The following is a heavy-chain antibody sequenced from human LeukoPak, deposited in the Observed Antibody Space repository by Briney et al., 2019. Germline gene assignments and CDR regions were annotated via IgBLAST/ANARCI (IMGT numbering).Heavy chain of an antibody. CDR2: MSPNSGDT. CDR1: GYTFTSYD. V-gene: IGHV1-8*01. CDR3: ARGPPNWGYDY. J-gene: IGHJ4*02. D-gene: IGHD7-27*01. Sequence: ASVKVSCKASGYTFTSYDFNWVRQATGQRPEWMGWMSPNSGDTGYAQKFQDRVTMTRNTSISTAYMELSSPRSDDTAVYYCARGPPNWGYDYWGPGTLVTVSS.